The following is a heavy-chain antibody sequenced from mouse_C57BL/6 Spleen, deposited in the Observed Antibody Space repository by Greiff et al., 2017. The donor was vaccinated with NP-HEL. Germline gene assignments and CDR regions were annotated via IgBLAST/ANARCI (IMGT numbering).Heavy chain of an antibody. CDR3: ARHYGSSDYAMDY. Sequence: EVQRVESGGGLVQPGGSLKLSCAASGFTFSDYGMAWVRQAPRKGPEWVAFISNFAFSIYSADTVTGRFTISRENAKNTLYLEMSSLRSEDTAMYYWARHYGSSDYAMDYWGQGTSVTVSS. D-gene: IGHD1-1*01. J-gene: IGHJ4*01. CDR1: GFTFSDYG. CDR2: ISNFAFSI. V-gene: IGHV5-15*01.